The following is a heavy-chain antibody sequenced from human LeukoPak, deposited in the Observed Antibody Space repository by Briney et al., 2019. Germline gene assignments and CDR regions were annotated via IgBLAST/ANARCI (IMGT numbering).Heavy chain of an antibody. D-gene: IGHD1-26*01. CDR1: GFTFSSYA. V-gene: IGHV3-30*04. J-gene: IGHJ4*02. CDR3: ARHTVGANDY. Sequence: GGSLRLSCAASGFTFSSYAMHWVRQAPAKGLEWVAVISYDGSNKYYADSVKGRFTISRDNSKNTLYLQMNSLRAEDTAVYYCARHTVGANDYWGQGTLVTVSS. CDR2: ISYDGSNK.